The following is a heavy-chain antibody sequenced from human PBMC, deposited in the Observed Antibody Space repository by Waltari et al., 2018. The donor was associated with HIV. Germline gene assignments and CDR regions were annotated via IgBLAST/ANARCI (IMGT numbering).Heavy chain of an antibody. V-gene: IGHV4-4*07. D-gene: IGHD3-10*01. CDR2: IYYTGNT. CDR1: GGSFTSYY. Sequence: QVQLQESGPGLVRPSETLSLTCTVSGGSFTSYYWTWVRQAAGKGLAWIGRIYYTGNTNYNPSLKSRVTMSVDTYNNQFSLRLSSVTAADTAVYYCVRNLWFGEIRWFDPWGQGTLVTVSS. CDR3: VRNLWFGEIRWFDP. J-gene: IGHJ5*02.